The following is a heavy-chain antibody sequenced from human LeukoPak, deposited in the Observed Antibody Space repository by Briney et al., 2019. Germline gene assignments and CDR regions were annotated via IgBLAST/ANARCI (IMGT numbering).Heavy chain of an antibody. CDR2: IIPIFDTA. D-gene: IGHD2-2*01. Sequence: PVKVSCKVSGRPFSSYAISWARQAPGQGFEWMGGIIPIFDTANYAQKFQGRVTITADESTSTAYVELSSLRSEDTAVYYCARAQGFCSSTSCYAPWDPEGQGSGITVSS. J-gene: IGHJ5*02. CDR3: ARAQGFCSSTSCYAPWDP. CDR1: GRPFSSYA. V-gene: IGHV1-69*01.